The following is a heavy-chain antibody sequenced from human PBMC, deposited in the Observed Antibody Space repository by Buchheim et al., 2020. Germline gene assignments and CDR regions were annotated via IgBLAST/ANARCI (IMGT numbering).Heavy chain of an antibody. CDR1: GFTFSSYG. J-gene: IGHJ5*02. CDR2: IWYDGSNK. V-gene: IGHV3-33*01. CDR3: ARDRGYGSGSYLPNWFVP. Sequence: QVQLVESGGGVVQPGRSLRLSCAASGFTFSSYGMHWVRQAPGKGLEWVAVIWYDGSNKYYADSVKGRFHISRDNSKNTLYLQMNSLRAEDTAVYYCARDRGYGSGSYLPNWFVPWGQGTL. D-gene: IGHD3-10*01.